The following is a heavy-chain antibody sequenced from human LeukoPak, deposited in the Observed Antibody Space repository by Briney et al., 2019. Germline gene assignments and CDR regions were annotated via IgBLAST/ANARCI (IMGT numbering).Heavy chain of an antibody. J-gene: IGHJ3*02. D-gene: IGHD3-10*01. CDR1: GYTFTSYD. Sequence: SVKVSCKASGYTFTSYDINWVRQAPGQGLEWMGGIIPIFGTANHAQKFQDRVTITADESTTTAYMELRSLRSEDTAVYYCARVEGMTMIRGVSADAFDIWGQGTMVTVSS. CDR2: IIPIFGTA. V-gene: IGHV1-69*13. CDR3: ARVEGMTMIRGVSADAFDI.